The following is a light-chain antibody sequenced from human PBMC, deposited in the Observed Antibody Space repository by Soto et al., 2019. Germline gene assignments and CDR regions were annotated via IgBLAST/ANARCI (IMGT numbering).Light chain of an antibody. Sequence: QSVLTQPPSASGTPGQRVTISCSGSSSNIGSNYVYWYQQLPGTVPQLLIYRNNERSSGVPDRFSGSKSGTSASLAISGLRSEDEADYYCAAWDDSLSGVVFGGGTKLTVL. J-gene: IGLJ2*01. CDR3: AAWDDSLSGVV. V-gene: IGLV1-47*01. CDR1: SSNIGSNY. CDR2: RNN.